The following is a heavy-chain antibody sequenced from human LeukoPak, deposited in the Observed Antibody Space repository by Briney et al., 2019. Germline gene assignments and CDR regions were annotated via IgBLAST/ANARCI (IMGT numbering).Heavy chain of an antibody. CDR2: ISYDGSNK. J-gene: IGHJ3*02. V-gene: IGHV3-30*18. CDR3: AKGASSGGRLLRAFDI. D-gene: IGHD2-15*01. CDR1: GFTFSSYG. Sequence: GGSLRLSCAASGFTFSSYGMHWVRQAPGKGLEWVAVISYDGSNKYYADSVKGRFTISRDNSKNTLYLQMNSLRAEDTAVYNCAKGASSGGRLLRAFDIWGQGTMVTVSS.